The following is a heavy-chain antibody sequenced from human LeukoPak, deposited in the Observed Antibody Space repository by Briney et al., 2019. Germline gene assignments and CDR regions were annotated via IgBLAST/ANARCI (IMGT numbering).Heavy chain of an antibody. D-gene: IGHD2-2*03. J-gene: IGHJ4*02. V-gene: IGHV4-59*01. CDR2: ISNSGST. Sequence: PSETLPLTCTVSGGSITASYWTWVRQPPGKGLEYIGYISNSGSTNYNPSLKSRVTISVDTAKNHLSVNLTSVTDADTAVYYCARDKHLGFSSGTKYYPYYFDSWGQGIQVTVSS. CDR3: ARDKHLGFSSGTKYYPYYFDS. CDR1: GGSITASY.